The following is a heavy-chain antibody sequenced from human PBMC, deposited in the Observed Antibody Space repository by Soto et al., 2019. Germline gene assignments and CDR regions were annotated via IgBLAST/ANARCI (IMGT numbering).Heavy chain of an antibody. CDR2: IFYSGST. Sequence: SETLSLTCTVSGASISTGAYYWSWIRQPPGKGLEWIGYIFYSGSTDYNPSLKSRVTISVDTSKNQFSLNLSSVTAADTAVYYCVTLGYWGQGTLVTVSS. J-gene: IGHJ4*02. CDR3: VTLGY. CDR1: GASISTGAYY. V-gene: IGHV4-30-4*01.